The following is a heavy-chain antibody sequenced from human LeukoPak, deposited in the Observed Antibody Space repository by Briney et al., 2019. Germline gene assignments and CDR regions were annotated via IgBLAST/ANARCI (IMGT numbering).Heavy chain of an antibody. D-gene: IGHD3-10*02. Sequence: GGSLRLSCAASGFTFSSYEMNWIRQAPGKGLEWVSHISSSGSTIYYADSVKGRFTISRDNAKNSLYLQMNSLRAEDTAVYYCAELGITMIGGVWGKGTTVTISS. V-gene: IGHV3-48*03. CDR2: ISSSGSTI. J-gene: IGHJ6*04. CDR1: GFTFSSYE. CDR3: AELGITMIGGV.